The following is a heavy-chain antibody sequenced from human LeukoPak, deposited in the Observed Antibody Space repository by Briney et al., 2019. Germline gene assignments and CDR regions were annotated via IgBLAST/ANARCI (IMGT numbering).Heavy chain of an antibody. V-gene: IGHV4-59*08. CDR3: GYSYGSYYYYGMDV. CDR1: GGSISSYY. CDR2: IYYSGST. Sequence: HPSETLSHTCTVSGGSISSYYWSWIRQPPGKGLEWIGYIYYSGSTNYNPSLKSRVTISVDTSKNQFSLKLSSVTAADTAVYYCGYSYGSYYYYGMDVWGQGTTVTVSS. D-gene: IGHD5-18*01. J-gene: IGHJ6*02.